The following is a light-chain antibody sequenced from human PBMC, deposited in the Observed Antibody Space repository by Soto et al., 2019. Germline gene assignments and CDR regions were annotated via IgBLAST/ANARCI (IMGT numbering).Light chain of an antibody. CDR1: HSVLYSVNHKNY. V-gene: IGKV4-1*01. J-gene: IGKJ4*01. CDR3: QQYYDAPLT. CDR2: LAS. Sequence: DIVMTQSPDSLPVSLVESATISCKSSHSVLYSVNHKNYMGWYQQIPGQPPKLLIYLASTRESGFPDRFSGSGSGTDFTLTISSVQAEDVAVYVCQQYYDAPLTFGRGTKVE.